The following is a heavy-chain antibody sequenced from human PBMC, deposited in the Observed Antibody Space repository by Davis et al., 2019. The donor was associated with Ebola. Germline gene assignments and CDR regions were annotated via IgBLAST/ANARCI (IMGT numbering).Heavy chain of an antibody. CDR3: ARLGFCSSASCPFDT. CDR2: IYYSGAT. Sequence: MPSETLSLTCPFPLYSISNSYWSWIRQPPGKGLEWIGYIYYSGATNYNPSLKGRVTISVDTSKSQFSLKLNSVTAADTAVYFCARLGFCSSASCPFDTWGQGTLVTVSS. D-gene: IGHD2-2*01. CDR1: LYSISNSY. J-gene: IGHJ5*02. V-gene: IGHV4-59*01.